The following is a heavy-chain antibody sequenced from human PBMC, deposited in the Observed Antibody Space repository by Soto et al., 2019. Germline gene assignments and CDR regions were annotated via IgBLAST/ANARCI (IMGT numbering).Heavy chain of an antibody. Sequence: EVQLVESGGGLVKPGGSLRLSCAASGFTFSSYSMNWVRQAPGKGLEWVSSISSSSSYIYYADSVKGRFTISRDNAKNSLYLQMNSLRAEDTDVYYCAILSPSIAAAGTVPQDYWGQGTLVTVSS. CDR2: ISSSSSYI. CDR1: GFTFSSYS. V-gene: IGHV3-21*01. J-gene: IGHJ4*02. D-gene: IGHD6-13*01. CDR3: AILSPSIAAAGTVPQDY.